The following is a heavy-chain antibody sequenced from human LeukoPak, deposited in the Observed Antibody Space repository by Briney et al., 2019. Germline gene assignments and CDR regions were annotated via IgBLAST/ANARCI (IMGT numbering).Heavy chain of an antibody. D-gene: IGHD1-14*01. CDR1: GFMFSSYE. J-gene: IGHJ4*02. CDR2: IGNTGRTI. V-gene: IGHV3-48*03. Sequence: QPGGSLRLSCAASGFMFSSYEMNWVRQAPGRGLEWVSYIGNTGRTIYYVDSVKGRFTVSRDNAKNSLYLQMNSLRAEDTAIYYCVRGDRYFFDYWGQGTLVTVSS. CDR3: VRGDRYFFDY.